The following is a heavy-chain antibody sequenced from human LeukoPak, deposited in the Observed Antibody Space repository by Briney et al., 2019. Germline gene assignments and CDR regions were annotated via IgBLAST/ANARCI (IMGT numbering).Heavy chain of an antibody. Sequence: PSQTLSLTCTVSGGSISSGDYYWSWIRQPPGKGLEWIGYIYYSGSTYYNPSLKSRVTISVDTSKNQFSLKLSSVTAADTAVYYCARVPITMVRGVITGYYFDYWGQGTLVTVSS. CDR2: IYYSGST. V-gene: IGHV4-30-4*01. J-gene: IGHJ4*02. D-gene: IGHD3-10*01. CDR1: GGSISSGDYY. CDR3: ARVPITMVRGVITGYYFDY.